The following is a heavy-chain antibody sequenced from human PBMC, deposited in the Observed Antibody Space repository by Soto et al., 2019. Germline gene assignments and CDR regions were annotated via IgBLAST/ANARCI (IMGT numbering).Heavy chain of an antibody. Sequence: SLRLSCAASGFTFSSYAMSWVRQAPGKGLEWVSAISGSGGSTYYADSVKGRFTISRDNSKNTLYLQMNSLRAEDTAVYYCAKSGRGPYYDFWSGYYTEAFDIWGQGTMVTVSS. V-gene: IGHV3-23*01. CDR1: GFTFSSYA. CDR3: AKSGRGPYYDFWSGYYTEAFDI. J-gene: IGHJ3*02. CDR2: ISGSGGST. D-gene: IGHD3-3*01.